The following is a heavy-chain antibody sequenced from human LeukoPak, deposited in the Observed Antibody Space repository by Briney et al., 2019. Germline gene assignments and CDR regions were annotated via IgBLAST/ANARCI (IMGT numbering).Heavy chain of an antibody. J-gene: IGHJ4*02. CDR2: INHRGST. Sequence: SETLSLTCAVYGGSFSGYYWNWIRQPPGKGLEWIGEINHRGSTNYNPSLKSRVTISVDTSKKQFSLKLISVTAADTAVYYCARGRTTYDYVWGSYRPPDYWGQGTLVTVSS. V-gene: IGHV4-34*01. D-gene: IGHD3-16*02. CDR3: ARGRTTYDYVWGSYRPPDY. CDR1: GGSFSGYY.